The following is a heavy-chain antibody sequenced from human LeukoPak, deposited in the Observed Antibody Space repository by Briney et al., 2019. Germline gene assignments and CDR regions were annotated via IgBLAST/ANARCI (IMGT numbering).Heavy chain of an antibody. CDR2: IYYSGST. D-gene: IGHD3-3*01. J-gene: IGHJ4*02. Sequence: EWIGSIYYSGSTYYNPSLKSRVTISVDTSKNQFSLKLSSVTAADTAVYYCASRSGLDFDYWGQGTLVTVSS. CDR3: ASRSGLDFDY. V-gene: IGHV4-39*01.